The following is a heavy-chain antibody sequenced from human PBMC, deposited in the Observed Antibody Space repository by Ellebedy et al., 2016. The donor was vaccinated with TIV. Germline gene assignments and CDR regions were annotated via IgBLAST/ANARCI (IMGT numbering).Heavy chain of an antibody. CDR3: ARHGYCGGDCYSYWYFDL. D-gene: IGHD2-21*02. Sequence: GESLKISCAASEFTFSKYWMNWVRQAPGKGRELVSVIYSGGSPYYADSVKGRFTISRDNSKNTLYLQMNSLRAEETAVYYCARHGYCGGDCYSYWYFDLWGRGTLVTVSS. CDR2: IYSGGSP. V-gene: IGHV3-53*01. J-gene: IGHJ2*01. CDR1: EFTFSKYW.